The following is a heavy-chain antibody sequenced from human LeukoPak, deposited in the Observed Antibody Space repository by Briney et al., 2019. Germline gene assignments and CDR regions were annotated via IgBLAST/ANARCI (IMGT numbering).Heavy chain of an antibody. CDR3: AKGSYSSGWANRY. J-gene: IGHJ4*02. V-gene: IGHV3-23*01. CDR1: GFTFSSYA. D-gene: IGHD6-19*01. Sequence: GRSLSLPCAASGFTFSSYAMSWVRQAPGKALEWVSAISGSGAGTYYADSVKGRFTISRDNSKNTLYLQMNSLRADDTAVYYCAKGSYSSGWANRYWGQGTLVTVSS. CDR2: ISGSGAGT.